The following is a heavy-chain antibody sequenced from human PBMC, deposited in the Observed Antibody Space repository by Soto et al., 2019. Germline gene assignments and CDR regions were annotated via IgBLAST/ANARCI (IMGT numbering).Heavy chain of an antibody. CDR1: GGSFSGYY. CDR3: ARSGIAAAGTRFHY. CDR2: INHSGST. V-gene: IGHV4-34*01. D-gene: IGHD6-13*01. Sequence: SATLSLTCAVYGGSFSGYYWSWIRQPPGKGMEWIGEINHSGSTNYNPSLKSRVTISVDTSKNQFSLKLSSVTAANTAVYYCARSGIAAAGTRFHYWGQGTLGTVSS. J-gene: IGHJ4*02.